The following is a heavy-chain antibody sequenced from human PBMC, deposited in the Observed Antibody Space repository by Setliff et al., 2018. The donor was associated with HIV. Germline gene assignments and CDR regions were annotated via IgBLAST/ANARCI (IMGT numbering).Heavy chain of an antibody. V-gene: IGHV4-59*01. CDR1: SDSISSSY. J-gene: IGHJ5*02. CDR3: ASAGPYCGDDCPYNWLTP. CDR2: VHHSGST. D-gene: IGHD2-21*02. Sequence: SETLSLTCTVSSDSISSSYWTWIRQPPGQGLEWIGYVHHSGSTTYNASLGSRVTMSVDTSKRLFSLTLRSVTAADTAVYYCASAGPYCGDDCPYNWLTPWGQGTLVTVSS.